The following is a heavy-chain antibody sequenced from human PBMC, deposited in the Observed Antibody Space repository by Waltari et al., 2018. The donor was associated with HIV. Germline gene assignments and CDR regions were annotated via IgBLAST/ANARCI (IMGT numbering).Heavy chain of an antibody. CDR2: ISWNSGST. D-gene: IGHD2-21*01. J-gene: IGHJ3*02. CDR1: GFTFDDYA. Sequence: EVQLVESGGGLVQPGRSLRLSCAASGFTFDDYAMHWVRQAPGKGLEWVSGISWNSGSTGYADSVKGRFTISRDNAKNSLYLQMNSLRAEDTALYYCAKGHIVVGVRGDAFDIWGQGTMVTVSS. V-gene: IGHV3-9*01. CDR3: AKGHIVVGVRGDAFDI.